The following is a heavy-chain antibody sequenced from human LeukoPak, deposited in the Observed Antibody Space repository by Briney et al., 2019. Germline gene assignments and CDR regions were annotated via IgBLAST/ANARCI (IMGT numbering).Heavy chain of an antibody. CDR3: ASVAYSSGWSFDY. CDR2: ISSSSSYI. D-gene: IGHD6-19*01. V-gene: IGHV3-21*01. Sequence: GGSLRLSCAASGFTFSSYSMSWVRQAPGKGLEWVSSISSSSSYIYYADSVKGRFTISRDNAKNSLYLQMNSLRAEDTAVYYCASVAYSSGWSFDYWGQGTLVTVSS. CDR1: GFTFSSYS. J-gene: IGHJ4*02.